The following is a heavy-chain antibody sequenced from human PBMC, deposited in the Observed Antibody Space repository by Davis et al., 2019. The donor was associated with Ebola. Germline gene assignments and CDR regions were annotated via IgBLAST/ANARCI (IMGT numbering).Heavy chain of an antibody. D-gene: IGHD2-21*01. CDR3: ARAPGCGGDRCDGRNWLDS. CDR1: GSTFPPSW. V-gene: IGHV1-46*01. CDR2: INPNHHAG. Sequence: ASVKVSCKASGSTFPPSWIHWVRQAPGQGLEGLGIINPNHHAGTSAQEFEGKLIMTRNPSTNTAYMELGSLTSEDTAVYYCARAPGCGGDRCDGRNWLDSWGQGTLVTVSS. J-gene: IGHJ5*01.